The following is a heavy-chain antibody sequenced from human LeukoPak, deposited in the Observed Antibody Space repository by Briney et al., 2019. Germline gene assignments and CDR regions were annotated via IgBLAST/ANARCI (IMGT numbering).Heavy chain of an antibody. CDR3: ARGFWVVVAATANDY. D-gene: IGHD2-15*01. Sequence: ASVKVSCKASGYTFTDYYMHWVRQAPGQGLEWMGWINPNSGGTNYAQKFQGRVTMTRDTSISTAYMELSRLSSDDTAVYYCARGFWVVVAATANDYWGQGTLVTVSS. J-gene: IGHJ4*02. CDR2: INPNSGGT. V-gene: IGHV1-2*02. CDR1: GYTFTDYY.